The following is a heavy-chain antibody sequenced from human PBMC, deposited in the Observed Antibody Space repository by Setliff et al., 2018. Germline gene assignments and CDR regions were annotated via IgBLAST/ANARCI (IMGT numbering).Heavy chain of an antibody. V-gene: IGHV3-74*03. Sequence: GGSLRLSCAASGFSFSDGEMRWVRQVPGKGLECVSRINSDGSSTTYADSVKGRFTISRDNAKNTLYLQMNSLRAEDTAVYFCLTEMRWESWDYWGQGTLVTVSS. CDR2: INSDGSST. D-gene: IGHD3-16*01. J-gene: IGHJ4*02. CDR1: GFSFSDGE. CDR3: LTEMRWESWDY.